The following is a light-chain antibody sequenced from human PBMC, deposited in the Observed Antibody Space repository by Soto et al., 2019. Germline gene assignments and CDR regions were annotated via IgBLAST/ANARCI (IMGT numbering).Light chain of an antibody. J-gene: IGKJ2*01. CDR2: DAS. CDR3: QQYNSYST. Sequence: DIQMTQSPSTLSAPVGDRVTITCRASQSISSWLAWYQQKPGKAPMLLIYDASSLESGVPSRFSGSGSGTEFTLTISSLQPDDFATYYCQQYNSYSTFGQGTKLEIK. CDR1: QSISSW. V-gene: IGKV1-5*01.